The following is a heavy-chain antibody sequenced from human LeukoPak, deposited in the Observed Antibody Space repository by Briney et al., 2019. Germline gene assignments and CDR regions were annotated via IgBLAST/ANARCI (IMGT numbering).Heavy chain of an antibody. CDR1: GYTFTGYY. CDR2: INPNSGGT. D-gene: IGHD2-2*01. J-gene: IGHJ3*02. CDR3: AREGYLNVPAAPTGAFDI. Sequence: ASVKVSCKASGYTFTGYYMHWVRQAPGQGLEWMGWINPNSGGTNYAQKFQGRVTMTRDTSISTAYMELSRLRSEDTAVYYCAREGYLNVPAAPTGAFDIWGQGTMVTVSS. V-gene: IGHV1-2*02.